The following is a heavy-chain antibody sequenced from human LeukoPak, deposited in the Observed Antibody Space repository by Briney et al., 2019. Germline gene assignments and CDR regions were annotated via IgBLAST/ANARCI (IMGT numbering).Heavy chain of an antibody. CDR3: ARDGDGDYVLVAFDI. Sequence: PGGSLRLSCAASGFTFSSYWMSWVRQAPGKGLEWVANIKQDGSEKYYVDSVRGRFTISRDNAKNSLYLQMNSLRAEDTAVYYCARDGDGDYVLVAFDIWGQGTMVTVSS. D-gene: IGHD4-17*01. V-gene: IGHV3-7*01. CDR1: GFTFSSYW. CDR2: IKQDGSEK. J-gene: IGHJ3*02.